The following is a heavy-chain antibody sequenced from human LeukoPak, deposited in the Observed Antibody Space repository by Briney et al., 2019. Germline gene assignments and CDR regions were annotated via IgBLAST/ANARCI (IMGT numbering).Heavy chain of an antibody. CDR2: ISGSGGST. J-gene: IGHJ5*02. CDR3: ARGYCSSTSCPNWFDP. D-gene: IGHD2-2*01. V-gene: IGHV3-23*01. CDR1: GFTFSSYA. Sequence: GGSLRLSCAASGFTFSSYAMSWVRQAPGKGLEWVSAISGSGGSTYYADSVKGRFTTSRDNSKNTLYLQMNSLRAEDTAVYYCARGYCSSTSCPNWFDPWGQGTLVTVSS.